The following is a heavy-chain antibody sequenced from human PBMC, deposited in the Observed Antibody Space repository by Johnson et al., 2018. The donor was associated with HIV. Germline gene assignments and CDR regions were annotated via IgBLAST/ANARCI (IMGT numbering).Heavy chain of an antibody. CDR3: AKGGITRAPDAFDI. CDR1: GFTFSSYA. V-gene: IGHV3-30-3*01. Sequence: QMLLVESGGGVVQPGRSLRLSCAASGFTFSSYAMHWVRQAPGKGLEWVAVISYDGSNKYYADSVKGRFTISRDNSKNTLYLQMNSLRAEDTAVYYCAKGGITRAPDAFDIWGQGTMVTVSS. J-gene: IGHJ3*02. CDR2: ISYDGSNK. D-gene: IGHD3-10*01.